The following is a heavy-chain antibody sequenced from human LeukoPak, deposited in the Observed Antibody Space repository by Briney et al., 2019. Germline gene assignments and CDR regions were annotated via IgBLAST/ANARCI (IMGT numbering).Heavy chain of an antibody. CDR1: GYTFTSYG. J-gene: IGHJ4*02. D-gene: IGHD3-22*01. CDR2: ISAYNGNT. V-gene: IGHV1-18*01. CDR3: ARDLVPPNYYDSSGYYPNFDY. Sequence: ASVKVSCKASGYTFTSYGISWVRQAPGQGLEWMGWISAYNGNTNYAQKLQGRVTMTSDTSTSTAYMELRSLRSDDTAVYYCARDLVPPNYYDSSGYYPNFDYWGQGTLVTVSS.